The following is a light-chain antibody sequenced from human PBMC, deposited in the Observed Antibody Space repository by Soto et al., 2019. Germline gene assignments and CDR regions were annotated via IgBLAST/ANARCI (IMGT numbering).Light chain of an antibody. J-gene: IGKJ5*01. Sequence: EIVLTQSPATLSLSPGERATLSCRASQSVSSYLAWYQKKPGQAPRLLLYDASNRATGIPARFSGSGSGTDLTLTISSLEPKDFAVYYCQQRSNWPSITFGQGTRLEIK. CDR3: QQRSNWPSIT. CDR2: DAS. CDR1: QSVSSY. V-gene: IGKV3-11*01.